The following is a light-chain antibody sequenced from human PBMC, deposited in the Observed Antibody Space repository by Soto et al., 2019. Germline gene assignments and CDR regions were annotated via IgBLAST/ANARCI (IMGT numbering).Light chain of an antibody. CDR2: EVT. Sequence: QSVLTQPASVSGSPGQSITISCTGASSDVGDYNYVSWYQEHPGQVPKLIIFEVTTRPSGVSDRFSGSRSGNMASLTISGLQAEDEADYYCLSHTGSRTLFGGGTKLTVL. V-gene: IGLV2-14*01. J-gene: IGLJ3*02. CDR3: LSHTGSRTL. CDR1: SSDVGDYNY.